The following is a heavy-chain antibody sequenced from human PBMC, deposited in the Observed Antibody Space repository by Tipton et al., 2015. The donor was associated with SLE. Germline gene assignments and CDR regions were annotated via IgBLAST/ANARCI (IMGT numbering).Heavy chain of an antibody. D-gene: IGHD2-2*01. CDR1: GFAFGSFA. V-gene: IGHV3-23*01. Sequence: SLRLSCATSGFAFGSFAMTWVRQAPGRGLQWVSTISGAGHMIYYADSVEGRFTISRDNSKNTLYLQMNSLRAEDTAVYYCARCNTRPHFDVWGRDTLVTVSS. CDR2: ISGAGHMI. J-gene: IGHJ2*01. CDR3: ARCNTRPHFDV.